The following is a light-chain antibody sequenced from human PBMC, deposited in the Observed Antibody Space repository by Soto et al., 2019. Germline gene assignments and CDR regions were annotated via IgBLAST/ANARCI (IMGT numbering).Light chain of an antibody. V-gene: IGKV3-11*01. CDR2: DAS. CDR3: QQRSNWPPGKT. Sequence: EIVLTQSPATLSLSPGERATLSCRASQSVSSYLAWYQQKPGQAPRLLIYDASNRATGIPARFSGSWSGTDFTLTISSLAPEDFAVYYWQQRSNWPPGKTFGHGTKVEIK. J-gene: IGKJ1*01. CDR1: QSVSSY.